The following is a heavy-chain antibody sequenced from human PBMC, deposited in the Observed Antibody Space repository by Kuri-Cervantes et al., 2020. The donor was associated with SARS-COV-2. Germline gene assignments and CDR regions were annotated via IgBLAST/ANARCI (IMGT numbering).Heavy chain of an antibody. CDR1: GGSISSYY. V-gene: IGHV4-59*01. CDR3: ARRRYFDY. Sequence: GSLRLSCTVPGGSISSYYWSWIRQPPGKGLEWIGYIYYSGSTNYNPSLKSRVTISVDTSKNQFSLKLSSVTAADTAVYYCARRRYFDYWGQGTLVTVSS. J-gene: IGHJ4*02. CDR2: IYYSGST.